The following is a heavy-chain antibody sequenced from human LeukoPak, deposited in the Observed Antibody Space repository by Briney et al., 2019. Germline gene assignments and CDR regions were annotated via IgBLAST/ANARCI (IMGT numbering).Heavy chain of an antibody. V-gene: IGHV3-7*01. CDR2: IKDDGSEN. J-gene: IGHJ4*02. CDR3: ATTLTVTTGFY. CDR1: GFTFSSYC. D-gene: IGHD4-17*01. Sequence: GGSLRLSCAASGFTFSSYCMSWVRQAPGKGLEWVAHIKDDGSENYYVDSVKGRFTISRDNAKNSLYLQMNSLRAEDTAVYFCATTLTVTTGFYWGRGTLVTVSS.